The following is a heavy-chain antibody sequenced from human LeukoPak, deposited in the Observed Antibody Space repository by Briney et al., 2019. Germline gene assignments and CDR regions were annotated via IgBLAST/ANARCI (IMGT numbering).Heavy chain of an antibody. Sequence: SENLSLNCAVYGGSFSGYYWSWIRQPPGKGLEWIGEINHSGSTNYNPSLKSRVTISVDTSKNQFSLKLSSVTAADTAVYYCARGLPYSSSWYPHWGQGTLVTVSS. J-gene: IGHJ4*02. CDR3: ARGLPYSSSWYPH. V-gene: IGHV4-34*01. D-gene: IGHD6-13*01. CDR1: GGSFSGYY. CDR2: INHSGST.